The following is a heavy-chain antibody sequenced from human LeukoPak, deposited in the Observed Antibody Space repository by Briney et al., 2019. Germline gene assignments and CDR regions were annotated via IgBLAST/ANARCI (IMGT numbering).Heavy chain of an antibody. D-gene: IGHD4-11*01. CDR2: TYHSGST. J-gene: IGHJ6*03. CDR3: ARLTTNYYYYYMDV. V-gene: IGHV4-38-2*01. CDR1: GYSISSGYY. Sequence: PSETLSLTCAVSGYSISSGYYWGWIRQPPGKGLEWIGSTYHSGSTYYNPSLKSRVTISVDTSKNQFSLKLSSVTAADTAVYYCARLTTNYYYYYMDVWGKGTTVTVSS.